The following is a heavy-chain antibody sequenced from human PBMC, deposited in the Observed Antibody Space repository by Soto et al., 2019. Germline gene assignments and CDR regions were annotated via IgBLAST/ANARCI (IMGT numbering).Heavy chain of an antibody. D-gene: IGHD3-3*01. CDR1: GGSISSYY. Sequence: SETRYLTCTVSGGSISSYYGSWIRQPPGKGLEWIGYIYYSGSTNYNPSLKSRVTISVDTSKNQFSLYLQMNSLRAEDTAVYYCARARPVRFWPHYGMDVWGQGTTVTVSS. V-gene: IGHV4-59*12. CDR2: IYYSGST. J-gene: IGHJ6*02. CDR3: ARARPVRFWPHYGMDV.